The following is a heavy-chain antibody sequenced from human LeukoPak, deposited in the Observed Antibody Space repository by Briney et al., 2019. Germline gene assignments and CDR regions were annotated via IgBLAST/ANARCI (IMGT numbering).Heavy chain of an antibody. V-gene: IGHV3-23*01. Sequence: GGSLRLSCAASGFTFSSYAMSWVRQAPGKGLEWVSAISGSGGSTYYADSVKGRFTISRDNSKNTLYLQMNSLRAEDTAVYYCAKDHGIIAARPSYMDVWGKGTTVTVSS. CDR3: AKDHGIIAARPSYMDV. D-gene: IGHD6-6*01. CDR2: ISGSGGST. J-gene: IGHJ6*03. CDR1: GFTFSSYA.